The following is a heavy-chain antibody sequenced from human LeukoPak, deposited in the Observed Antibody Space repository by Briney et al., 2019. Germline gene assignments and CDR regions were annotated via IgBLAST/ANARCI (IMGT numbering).Heavy chain of an antibody. Sequence: SETLSLTCTVSGGSISSGGYYWSWIRQHPGKGLEWIGYIYYSGSTYYNPSLKSRVTISVDTSKNQFSLKLSSVTAADTAVYCCARGLQLLRYFDYWGQGTLVTVSS. CDR3: ARGLQLLRYFDY. CDR2: IYYSGST. D-gene: IGHD2-2*01. CDR1: GGSISSGGYY. J-gene: IGHJ4*02. V-gene: IGHV4-31*03.